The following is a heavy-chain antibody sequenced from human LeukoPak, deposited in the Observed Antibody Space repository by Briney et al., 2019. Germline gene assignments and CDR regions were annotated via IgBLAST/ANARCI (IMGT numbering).Heavy chain of an antibody. V-gene: IGHV1-18*01. CDR3: AREEVRRAVAGYFDY. J-gene: IGHJ4*02. Sequence: ASVKVSCKASGYTFTSYGISWVRQAPGQGLEWMGWISAYNSNTNYAQKLQGRVTMTTDTSTSAAYMELRSLRSDDTAVYYCAREEVRRAVAGYFDYWGQGTLVTVSS. CDR2: ISAYNSNT. D-gene: IGHD6-19*01. CDR1: GYTFTSYG.